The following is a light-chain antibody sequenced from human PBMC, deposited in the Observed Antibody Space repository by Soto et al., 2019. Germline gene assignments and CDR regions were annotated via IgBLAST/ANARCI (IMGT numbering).Light chain of an antibody. CDR2: LNSDGSH. V-gene: IGLV4-69*01. CDR3: QTWGTGIDWV. Sequence: QSVLTQSPSASASPGASVKLTCTLSSGHSSYAIAWHQQQPEKGPRYLMKLNSDGSHSKGDGIPDRFSGSSSGAERYLTISSLQSEDEADYYCQTWGTGIDWVFGGGTKLTVL. J-gene: IGLJ3*02. CDR1: SGHSSYA.